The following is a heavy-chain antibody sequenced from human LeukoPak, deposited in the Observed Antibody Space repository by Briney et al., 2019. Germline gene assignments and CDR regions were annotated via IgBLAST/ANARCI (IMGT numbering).Heavy chain of an antibody. CDR1: GYTFTSYD. D-gene: IGHD3-10*01. V-gene: IGHV1-8*01. Sequence: GASVKVSCKASGYTFTSYDINWVRQATGQGLEWMGWMNPNSGNTGYAQKFQGRVTMTRNTSISTAYMELSSLRSEDTAVYYCARENYYGSGSYYSGAFDIWGQGTMVTVSS. CDR2: MNPNSGNT. CDR3: ARENYYGSGSYYSGAFDI. J-gene: IGHJ3*02.